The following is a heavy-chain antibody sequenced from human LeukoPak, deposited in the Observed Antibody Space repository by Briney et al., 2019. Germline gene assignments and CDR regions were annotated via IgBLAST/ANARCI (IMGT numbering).Heavy chain of an antibody. CDR2: ISAHNGNT. D-gene: IGHD3-10*01. V-gene: IGHV1-18*04. Sequence: EASVKVSCKASGYTFTSYGISWVRQAPGQGLEWMGWISAHNGNTKYVEDFQGRITMATDTSTSTAYMELRSLRSDDTAVYYCARGYYYGSGNYYSNWFDPWGQGTLVTVSS. CDR1: GYTFTSYG. J-gene: IGHJ5*02. CDR3: ARGYYYGSGNYYSNWFDP.